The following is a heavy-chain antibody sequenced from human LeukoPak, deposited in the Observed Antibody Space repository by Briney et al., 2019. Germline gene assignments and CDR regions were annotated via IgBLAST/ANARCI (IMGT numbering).Heavy chain of an antibody. J-gene: IGHJ4*02. CDR1: GYTFTSYG. V-gene: IGHV1-18*01. D-gene: IGHD2-2*01. CDR3: ARGYCSSTSCYPRGY. Sequence: GASVKVPCKASGYTFTSYGISWVRQAPGQGLEWMGWISAYNGNTNYAQKLQGRVTMTTDTSTSTAYMELRSLRSDDTAVYYCARGYCSSTSCYPRGYWGQGTLVTVSS. CDR2: ISAYNGNT.